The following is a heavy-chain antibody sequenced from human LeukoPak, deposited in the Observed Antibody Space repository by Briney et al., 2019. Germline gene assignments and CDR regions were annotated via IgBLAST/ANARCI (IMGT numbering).Heavy chain of an antibody. V-gene: IGHV1-2*02. CDR2: INPNSGGT. CDR1: GGTFSSYA. D-gene: IGHD3-9*01. CDR3: ARALTGYSLPPGY. Sequence: VASVKVSCKASGGTFSSYAISWVRQAPGQGLEWMGWINPNSGGTNYAQKFQGRVTMTRDTSISTAYMELSRLRSDDTAVYYCARALTGYSLPPGYWGQGTLVTVSS. J-gene: IGHJ4*02.